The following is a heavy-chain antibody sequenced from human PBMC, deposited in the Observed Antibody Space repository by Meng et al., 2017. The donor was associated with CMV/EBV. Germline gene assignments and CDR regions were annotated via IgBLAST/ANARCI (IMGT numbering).Heavy chain of an antibody. CDR1: GFTFSSYG. J-gene: IGHJ4*02. CDR2: IWYDGSNE. CDR3: AKDPRYYCGGDCYPAIYFDY. V-gene: IGHV3-33*06. D-gene: IGHD2-21*01. Sequence: GESLKISCAASGFTFSSYGMHWVRQAPGKGLEWVAVIWYDGSNEYYADSVKGRFTISRDNSKNTLYLQMNSLRAEDTAVYYCAKDPRYYCGGDCYPAIYFDYWGQGTLVTVSS.